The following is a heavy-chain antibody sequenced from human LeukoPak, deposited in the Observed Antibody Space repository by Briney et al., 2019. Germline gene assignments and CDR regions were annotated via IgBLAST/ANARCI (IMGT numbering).Heavy chain of an antibody. CDR2: INHRGDT. Sequence: PSETLSLTCAVYGGSFNTYYWSWIRQSPGKGLEWIAEINHRGDTNYNPSVKSQVTISVDTSKNQFSLKVNSLTAADTAVYYCARGPTISETGYFDYWGQGTLVTVSS. J-gene: IGHJ4*03. CDR1: GGSFNTYY. V-gene: IGHV4-34*01. CDR3: ARGPTISETGYFDY. D-gene: IGHD1-1*01.